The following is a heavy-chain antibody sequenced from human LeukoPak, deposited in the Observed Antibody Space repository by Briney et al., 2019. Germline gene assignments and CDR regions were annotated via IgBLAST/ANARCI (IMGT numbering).Heavy chain of an antibody. J-gene: IGHJ3*02. CDR2: IYHSGNI. D-gene: IGHD3-22*01. CDR3: ARHDSSGPYNAFDI. CDR1: GGSISSTTYY. V-gene: IGHV4-39*01. Sequence: SETLSLTCTVSGGSISSTTYYWGWLRQPPGTGLDWFGSIYHSGNIYYNPSLKSRVTISVDTSKSQFSLKLSSVTAADTAVYYCARHDSSGPYNAFDIWGQGTMVTVSS.